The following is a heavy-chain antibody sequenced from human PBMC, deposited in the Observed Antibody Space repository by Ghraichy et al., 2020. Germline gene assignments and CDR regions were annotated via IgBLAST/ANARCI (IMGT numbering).Heavy chain of an antibody. V-gene: IGHV1-2*06. D-gene: IGHD2-2*01. CDR1: GYTFTDYY. CDR2: INPNSGGT. CDR3: ARSRPTATNDYGY. Sequence: ASVKVSCKASGYTFTDYYMHWVRQAPGQGLEWMGRINPNSGGTSYGQKFQGRVTMTRDTSINTAYMELSRLRSDDTAVYYCARSRPTATNDYGYWGQGTLVTVSS. J-gene: IGHJ4*02.